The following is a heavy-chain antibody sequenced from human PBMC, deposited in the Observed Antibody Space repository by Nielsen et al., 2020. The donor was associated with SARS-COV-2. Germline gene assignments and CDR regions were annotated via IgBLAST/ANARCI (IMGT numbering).Heavy chain of an antibody. CDR3: ARASLDEGDYGPTTYYPDY. CDR2: IWYDGSNK. J-gene: IGHJ4*02. Sequence: SLKISCAASGFTFSSYGMHWVRQAPGKGLEWVAVIWYDGSNKYYADSVKGRFTISRDNSKNTLYLQMNSLRAEDTAVYYCARASLDEGDYGPTTYYPDYWGQGTLVTVSS. V-gene: IGHV3-33*01. CDR1: GFTFSSYG. D-gene: IGHD4-17*01.